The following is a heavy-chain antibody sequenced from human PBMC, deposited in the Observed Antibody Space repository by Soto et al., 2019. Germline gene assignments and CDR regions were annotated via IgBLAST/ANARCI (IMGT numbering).Heavy chain of an antibody. D-gene: IGHD1-26*01. CDR1: GFTFSSFW. V-gene: IGHV3-7*01. J-gene: IGHJ4*02. CDR2: IKQDGSEK. CDR3: VRDRSGSYLEGFDY. Sequence: GGSLRLSCAASGFTFSSFWMTWVRQAPGKGLEWVANIKQDGSEKYYVDSVKGRFAISRDNARNSLFLEMKSLRSEDTAVYSCVRDRSGSYLEGFDYWGQGSLVTVSS.